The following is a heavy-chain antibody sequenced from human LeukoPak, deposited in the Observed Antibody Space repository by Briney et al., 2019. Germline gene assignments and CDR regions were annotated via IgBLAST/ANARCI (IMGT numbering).Heavy chain of an antibody. Sequence: GGSLRLSCAASGFTFSSYAMSWVRQAPGKGLEWVSVIYSGGSTYYADSVKGRFTISRDNSKNTLYLQMNSLRAEDTAVYYCASGGQQLVLGDYYGMDVWGQGTTVTVSS. V-gene: IGHV3-66*01. D-gene: IGHD6-13*01. J-gene: IGHJ6*02. CDR2: IYSGGST. CDR1: GFTFSSYA. CDR3: ASGGQQLVLGDYYGMDV.